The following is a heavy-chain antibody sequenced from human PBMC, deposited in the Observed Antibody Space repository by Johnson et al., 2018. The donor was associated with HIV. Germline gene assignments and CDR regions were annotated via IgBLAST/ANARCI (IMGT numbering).Heavy chain of an antibody. Sequence: VQLVESGGGVVQPGRSLRLSCAASGFAFSTYAMHWVRQAPGKGLEWVAVISFDGNNRYYADSVKGRFTISRDNSKNTLYLQMNSLRAEDTAVYYCARAMTTVSTWAFDIWGQGTMVTVSS. J-gene: IGHJ3*02. CDR3: ARAMTTVSTWAFDI. CDR2: ISFDGNNR. CDR1: GFAFSTYA. D-gene: IGHD4-17*01. V-gene: IGHV3-30*01.